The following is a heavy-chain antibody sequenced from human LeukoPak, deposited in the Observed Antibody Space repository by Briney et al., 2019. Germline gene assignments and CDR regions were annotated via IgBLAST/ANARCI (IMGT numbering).Heavy chain of an antibody. V-gene: IGHV1-69*13. CDR2: IIPIFGTA. CDR1: GGTFSSYA. CDR3: ARLSYYDYVWGSYRRPPHYFDY. D-gene: IGHD3-16*02. J-gene: IGHJ4*02. Sequence: ASVKVSCKASGGTFSSYAISWVRQAPGQGLEWMGGIIPIFGTANYAQKFQGRVTITADESTSTAYMELSSLRSEDTAVYYCARLSYYDYVWGSYRRPPHYFDYWGQGTLVTVSS.